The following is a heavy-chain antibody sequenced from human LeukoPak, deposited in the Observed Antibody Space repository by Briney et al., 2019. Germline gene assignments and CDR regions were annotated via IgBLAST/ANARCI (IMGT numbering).Heavy chain of an antibody. Sequence: GGSLRLSCAASGFAVSSNYMSWVRQAPGKGLEWVGRIKSKTAGGTTDYPAPVKGRFTISRDDSKNMLYLQMNSLKTEDTAVYYCTTDSGDYGDYVRKWGQGTLVTVSS. CDR2: IKSKTAGGTT. D-gene: IGHD4-17*01. J-gene: IGHJ4*02. V-gene: IGHV3-15*01. CDR3: TTDSGDYGDYVRK. CDR1: GFAVSSNY.